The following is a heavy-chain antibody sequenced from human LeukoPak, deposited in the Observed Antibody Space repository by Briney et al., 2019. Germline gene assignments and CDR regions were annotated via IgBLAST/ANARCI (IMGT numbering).Heavy chain of an antibody. D-gene: IGHD4/OR15-4a*01. CDR2: IGTAGDT. CDR3: ARAKATRTAFDI. V-gene: IGHV3-13*01. J-gene: IGHJ3*02. Sequence: PGGSLRLSCAASGFTFSSYDMHWVRQATGKGLEWVSAIGTAGDTYYPGSVKGRFTISRENAMNSLYLQMNSLRAGDTAVYYCARAKATRTAFDIWGQGTMVTVSS. CDR1: GFTFSSYD.